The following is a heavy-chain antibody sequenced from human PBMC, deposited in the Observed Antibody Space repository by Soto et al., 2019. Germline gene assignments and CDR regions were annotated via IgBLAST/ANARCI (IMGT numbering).Heavy chain of an antibody. CDR3: AHSLIGYYYDSSGSNWFDP. CDR1: GFSLSTSGVG. Sequence: QITLKESGPTLVKPTQTLTLTCTFSGFSLSTSGVGVGWIRQPPGKALEWPALIYWDDDKRYSPSLKSRLTITKYTFKNPVVLTMSSMDPVVTVTYFCAHSLIGYYYDSSGSNWFDPWGQGTLVTVSS. CDR2: IYWDDDK. D-gene: IGHD3-22*01. V-gene: IGHV2-5*02. J-gene: IGHJ5*02.